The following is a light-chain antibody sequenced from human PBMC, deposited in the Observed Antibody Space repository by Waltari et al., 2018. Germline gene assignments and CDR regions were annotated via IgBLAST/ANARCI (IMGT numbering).Light chain of an antibody. CDR2: EVN. CDR3: SSYGGSNNLV. CDR1: SSDVGGYNY. Sequence: QSALTQPPSASGSPGQPVTISCTGTSSDVGGYNYVSWYQHHPGKAPNVMIYEVNKRPSGVPDRFSGSKSGNTAALTVSGVQAEDEADYYCSSYGGSNNLVFGGGTKLTVL. J-gene: IGLJ3*02. V-gene: IGLV2-8*01.